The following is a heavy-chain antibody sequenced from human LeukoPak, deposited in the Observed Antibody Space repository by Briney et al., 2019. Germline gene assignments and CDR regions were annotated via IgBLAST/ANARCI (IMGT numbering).Heavy chain of an antibody. J-gene: IGHJ4*02. CDR1: GGTFSSYA. CDR2: IIPIFGTA. D-gene: IGHD5-24*01. Sequence: GASVKVSCKASGGTFSSYAISWVRQAPGQGLEWMGGIIPIFGTANYAQKFQGRVTITADESTSTAYMELSSLRSEDTAVYYCARVDGDGYNIPDYWSQGTLVTVSS. CDR3: ARVDGDGYNIPDY. V-gene: IGHV1-69*13.